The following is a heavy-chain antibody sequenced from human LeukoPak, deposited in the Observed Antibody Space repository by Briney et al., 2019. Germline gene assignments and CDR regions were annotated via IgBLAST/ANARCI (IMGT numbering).Heavy chain of an antibody. CDR1: GGSFSGYY. CDR2: INHSGST. V-gene: IGHV4-34*01. J-gene: IGHJ5*02. CDR3: ARGGYYGSGNDFRFDP. Sequence: PSETLSLTCTVYGGSFSGYYWSWIRQPPGKGLEWIGEINHSGSTNYKPSLKSRVTISVDTSKNHFSLKLNSVTAADTAVYYCARGGYYGSGNDFRFDPWGQGTLVTVSS. D-gene: IGHD3-10*01.